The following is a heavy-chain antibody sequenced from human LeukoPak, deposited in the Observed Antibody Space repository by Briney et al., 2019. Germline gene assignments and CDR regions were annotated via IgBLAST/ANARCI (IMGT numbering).Heavy chain of an antibody. J-gene: IGHJ3*02. D-gene: IGHD6-19*01. CDR2: ISGYNGNT. CDR1: GYTLTSYG. Sequence: ASVKVSCKASGYTLTSYGISWVRQAPGQGLEWMGWISGYNGNTNYEQKVQGRVTMTTDTSTNTAYMELRSLRSDDTAVYYCARRANKGSGWSDAFDIWGQGTMVTVSS. V-gene: IGHV1-18*01. CDR3: ARRANKGSGWSDAFDI.